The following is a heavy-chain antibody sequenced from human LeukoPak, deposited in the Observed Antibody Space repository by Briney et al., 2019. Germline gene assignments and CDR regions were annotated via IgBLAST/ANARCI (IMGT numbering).Heavy chain of an antibody. CDR1: GGSISSGGYY. D-gene: IGHD6-19*01. J-gene: IGHJ4*02. CDR3: ARVSIAVAGANALDY. Sequence: SETLSLTCAVSGGSISSGGYYWSWIRQPPGKGLEWIGYIYYSGSTNYNPSLKSRVTISVDTSKNQFSLKMSSVSAADTAVYYCARVSIAVAGANALDYWGQGTLVTVSS. V-gene: IGHV4-61*08. CDR2: IYYSGST.